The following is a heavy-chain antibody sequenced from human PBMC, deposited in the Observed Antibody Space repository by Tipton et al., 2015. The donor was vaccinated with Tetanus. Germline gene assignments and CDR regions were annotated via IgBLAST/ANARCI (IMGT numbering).Heavy chain of an antibody. D-gene: IGHD3-16*01. CDR3: ARDHGITWGGMGYYYGMDV. V-gene: IGHV4-30-4*01. CDR2: IYYSGST. J-gene: IGHJ6*02. Sequence: TLSLTCTVSGDSLSNGDYYWSWIRQPPGKGQESIGYIYYSGSTYYNPSLKSRVTISVDTSKNQFSLRLGSVTAADTAVYYCARDHGITWGGMGYYYGMDVWGQGTTVTVSS. CDR1: GDSLSNGDYY.